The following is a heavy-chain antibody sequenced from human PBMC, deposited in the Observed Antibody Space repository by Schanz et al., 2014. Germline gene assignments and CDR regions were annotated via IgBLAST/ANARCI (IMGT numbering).Heavy chain of an antibody. V-gene: IGHV3-23*04. Sequence: EVQLVESGGGLVQPGGSLRLSCAASGFSFSTHAMSWVRQAPGQGLEWVSGINTSGGSRYYAESVKGRFTISRDNSKNLVVLQMNSLRAEDTAVYYCAKDPYGMDVWGQGTTVTVSS. CDR1: GFSFSTHA. CDR3: AKDPYGMDV. CDR2: INTSGGSR. J-gene: IGHJ6*02.